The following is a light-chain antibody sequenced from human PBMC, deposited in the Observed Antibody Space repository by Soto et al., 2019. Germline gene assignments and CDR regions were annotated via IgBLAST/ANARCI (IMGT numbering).Light chain of an antibody. Sequence: IVLTQSPPSLSLFPGERATLSCSASQSVSSYLAWYQQKPGQAPRLLIYDVSTRATGIPARFSGSGSRTDSILTISSLEPEDFAVYYCQQRSNWPINFGQGTRLEI. CDR1: QSVSSY. J-gene: IGKJ5*01. CDR3: QQRSNWPIN. V-gene: IGKV3-11*01. CDR2: DVS.